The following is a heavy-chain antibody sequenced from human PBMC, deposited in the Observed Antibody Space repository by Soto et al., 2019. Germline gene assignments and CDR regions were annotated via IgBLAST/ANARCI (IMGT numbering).Heavy chain of an antibody. V-gene: IGHV1-69*13. Sequence: SVKLSCKASGGTFSRYSITWVRQAPGHGLEWIGRIIPIFGIASYAQKFQGRVTITADESTSTAYVELSSLRSDDTAVYYCAREDRDRETGLVPAAIAGMDVWG. CDR2: IIPIFGIA. D-gene: IGHD2-2*01. J-gene: IGHJ6*02. CDR1: GGTFSRYS. CDR3: AREDRDRETGLVPAAIAGMDV.